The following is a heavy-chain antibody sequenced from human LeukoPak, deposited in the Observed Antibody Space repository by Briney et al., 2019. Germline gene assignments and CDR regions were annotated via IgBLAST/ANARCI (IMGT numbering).Heavy chain of an antibody. CDR3: ARASWFGSTSNFDY. Sequence: GGSLRLSCAASGFTFSSYWMTWVRQAPGKGLEWVANIKQDGSEKYYVDSLKGRFTISRDNAKNSLYLQMNSLRAEDTAVYYCARASWFGSTSNFDYWGQGTLVTVSS. CDR2: IKQDGSEK. J-gene: IGHJ4*02. D-gene: IGHD3-10*01. CDR1: GFTFSSYW. V-gene: IGHV3-7*03.